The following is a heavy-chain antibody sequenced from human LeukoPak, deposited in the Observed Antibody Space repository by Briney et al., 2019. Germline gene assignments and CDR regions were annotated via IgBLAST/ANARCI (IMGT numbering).Heavy chain of an antibody. Sequence: PGGSLRLSCAASGFTFSSYGMHWVRQAPGKGLEWVAVISYDGSNKYYADSVKGRFTISRDNSKNTLYLQMNSLRAEDTAVYYCAKDWYRVWGREQPDYWGQGTLVTVSS. CDR2: ISYDGSNK. CDR3: AKDWYRVWGREQPDY. CDR1: GFTFSSYG. J-gene: IGHJ4*02. D-gene: IGHD3-16*01. V-gene: IGHV3-30*18.